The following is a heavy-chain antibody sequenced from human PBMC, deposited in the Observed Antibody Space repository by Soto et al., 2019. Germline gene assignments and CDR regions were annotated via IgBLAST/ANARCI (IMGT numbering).Heavy chain of an antibody. CDR3: ARILDRRDGYNLIDY. CDR1: GFSLSTSGMS. D-gene: IGHD5-12*01. V-gene: IGHV2-70*11. CDR2: IDWDDDK. Sequence: SGPTLVNPTQTLTLTCTFSGFSLSTSGMSVSWIRQPPGKALEWLARIDWDDDKYYSTSLKTRLTISKDTSKNQVVLTMTNMDPVDTATYYCARILDRRDGYNLIDYWGQGTLVTVSS. J-gene: IGHJ4*02.